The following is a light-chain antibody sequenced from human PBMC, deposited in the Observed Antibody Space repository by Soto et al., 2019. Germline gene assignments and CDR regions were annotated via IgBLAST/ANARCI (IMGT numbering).Light chain of an antibody. Sequence: QSALTQPASVSGSPGQSITISCTGTSSDIGGYNFVSWYQQYPGKAPKLMIFDVSNRPSGVSNRFSGSKSGNTASLTISGLQAEDEADYYCCSYRSSSTLVVFGGGTKLTVL. V-gene: IGLV2-14*01. J-gene: IGLJ2*01. CDR3: CSYRSSSTLVV. CDR2: DVS. CDR1: SSDIGGYNF.